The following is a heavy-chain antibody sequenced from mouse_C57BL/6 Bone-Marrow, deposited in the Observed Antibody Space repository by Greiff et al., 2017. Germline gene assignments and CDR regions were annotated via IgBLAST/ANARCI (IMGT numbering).Heavy chain of an antibody. D-gene: IGHD2-4*01. Sequence: VQLKESGAELVKPGASVKLSCTASGFNIKDYYMHWVKQRTEQGLEWIGRIDPEDGETKYAPNFQGKATITADTSSNTAYLQLSSLTSEDTAVYYCASPCDYGAWFAYWGQGTLVTVSA. CDR1: GFNIKDYY. CDR2: IDPEDGET. CDR3: ASPCDYGAWFAY. V-gene: IGHV14-2*01. J-gene: IGHJ3*01.